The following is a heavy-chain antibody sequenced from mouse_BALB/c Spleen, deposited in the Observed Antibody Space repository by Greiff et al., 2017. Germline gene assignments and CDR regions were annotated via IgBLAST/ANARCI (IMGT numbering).Heavy chain of an antibody. CDR1: GFNIKDHY. V-gene: IGHV14-4*02. D-gene: IGHD1-1*01. Sequence: EVQLQQSGAELVRSGASVKLSCTASGFNIKDHYMHWVKQRPEQGLEWIGWIDPENGDTEYAPKFQGKATMTADTSSNTAYLQLSSLTSEDTAVYYCRFTTVDYFDYWGQGTTLTVSS. CDR3: RFTTVDYFDY. J-gene: IGHJ2*01. CDR2: IDPENGDT.